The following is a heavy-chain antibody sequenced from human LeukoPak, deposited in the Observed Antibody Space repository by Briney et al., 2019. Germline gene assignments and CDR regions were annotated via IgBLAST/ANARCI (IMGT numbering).Heavy chain of an antibody. CDR1: GGSISSYF. V-gene: IGHV4-4*07. J-gene: IGHJ6*03. CDR2: TYTSGTT. Sequence: SETLSLTCFISGGSISSYFWSWVRQPAGKGLEWIGRTYTSGTTNYNTSPMSRVTLSLDTSKNQFSLKLTSVTAADTAVYYCARESGEIGRSMDVWGKGTPVTVSS. CDR3: ARESGEIGRSMDV. D-gene: IGHD2-15*01.